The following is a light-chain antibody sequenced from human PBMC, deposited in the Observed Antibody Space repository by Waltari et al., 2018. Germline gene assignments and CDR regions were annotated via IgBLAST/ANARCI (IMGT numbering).Light chain of an antibody. CDR3: AAWDDSLNLWV. V-gene: IGLV1-44*01. CDR1: RHNLERST. CDR2: RYN. Sequence: QSVLTHPPSGSGTPGRRVTTPCSGTRHNLERSTLHWYQQLPGTAPNLTMYRYNQRPSGVPDRFSGSKSGTSASLAISGLQSEDEADYYCAAWDDSLNLWVFGGETELTVL. J-gene: IGLJ3*02.